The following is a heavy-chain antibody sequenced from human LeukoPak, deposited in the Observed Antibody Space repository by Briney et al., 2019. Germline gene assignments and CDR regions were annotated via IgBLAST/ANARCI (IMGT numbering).Heavy chain of an antibody. V-gene: IGHV4-38-2*01. D-gene: IGHD5-18*01. CDR3: ARHGIQLWYQFDY. CDR1: GYSISSGYY. Sequence: SETLSLTCAVSGYSISSGYYWGWIRQPPGKGLEWIGSIYHSGSTYYNPSLKSRVTISVDTSKNQFSLKLSSVTAADTAVYHCARHGIQLWYQFDYWGQGTLVTVSS. J-gene: IGHJ4*02. CDR2: IYHSGST.